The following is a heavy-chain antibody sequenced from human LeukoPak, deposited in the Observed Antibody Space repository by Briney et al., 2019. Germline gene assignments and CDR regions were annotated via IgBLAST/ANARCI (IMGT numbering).Heavy chain of an antibody. J-gene: IGHJ4*02. Sequence: GGSLRLSCAASGFTVSSNYMSWVRQAPGKGLEWVTVIYSGGSTYYTDSVKGRFTISRDNSKNTLYLQMNSLRAEDTAVYYCARGHDFHDYGDPMMYFDYWGQGTLVTVSS. D-gene: IGHD4-17*01. CDR1: GFTVSSNY. CDR3: ARGHDFHDYGDPMMYFDY. CDR2: IYSGGST. V-gene: IGHV3-53*01.